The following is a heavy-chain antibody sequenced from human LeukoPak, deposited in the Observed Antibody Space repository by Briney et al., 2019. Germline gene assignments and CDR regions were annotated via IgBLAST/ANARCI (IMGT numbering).Heavy chain of an antibody. D-gene: IGHD3-3*01. J-gene: IGHJ4*02. V-gene: IGHV4-31*03. CDR1: GGSISSGGYH. CDR3: ARVGPSGYVDY. Sequence: SETLSLTCTVSGGSISSGGYHWSWIRQHPGKGLEWIGYIYYSGSTYYNPSLKSRVTISVDTSKNQFSLKLSSVTAADTAVYYCARVGPSGYVDYWGQGTLVTVSS. CDR2: IYYSGST.